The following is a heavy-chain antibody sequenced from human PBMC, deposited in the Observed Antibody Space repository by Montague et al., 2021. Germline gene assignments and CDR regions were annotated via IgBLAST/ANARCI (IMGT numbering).Heavy chain of an antibody. CDR3: AKQDYFVSGTSYKGFDP. D-gene: IGHD3-10*01. V-gene: IGHV4-38-2*02. J-gene: IGHJ5*02. Sequence: SETLSLTCTVSRSLINSDYYCGWIRPPPGKGLEWLGSMFYGGATSNNPSLKSRVTMSIDTSTNQFSLKLSFVTAADTAVYYCAKQDYFVSGTSYKGFDPWGQGILVTVSS. CDR2: MFYGGAT. CDR1: RSLINSDYY.